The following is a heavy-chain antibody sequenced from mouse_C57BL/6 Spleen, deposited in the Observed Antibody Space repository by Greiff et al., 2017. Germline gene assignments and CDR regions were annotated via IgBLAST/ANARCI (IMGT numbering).Heavy chain of an antibody. Sequence: VQLKESGGDLVKPGGSLKLSCAASGFTFSSYGMSWVRQTPDKRLEWVATISSGGSYTYYPDSVKGRFTISRDNAKNTLYLHMSSLKSEDTAMYYCARGYGNSYAMDYWGQGTSVTVSS. CDR3: ARGYGNSYAMDY. CDR2: ISSGGSYT. J-gene: IGHJ4*01. V-gene: IGHV5-6*01. D-gene: IGHD2-1*01. CDR1: GFTFSSYG.